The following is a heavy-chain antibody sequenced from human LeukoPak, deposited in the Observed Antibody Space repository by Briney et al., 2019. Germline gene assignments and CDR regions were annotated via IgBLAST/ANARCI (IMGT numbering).Heavy chain of an antibody. D-gene: IGHD2-8*01. CDR1: GGSISSGGYS. CDR3: ARALVWGFDP. J-gene: IGHJ5*02. V-gene: IGHV4-30-2*01. Sequence: SETLSLTCAVSGGSISSGGYSWSWIRQPPGKGLEWIGYIYHSGSTYYNPSLKSRVTISVDRSKNQFSLKLSSVTAADTAVYNCARALVWGFDPWGQGTLATVSS. CDR2: IYHSGST.